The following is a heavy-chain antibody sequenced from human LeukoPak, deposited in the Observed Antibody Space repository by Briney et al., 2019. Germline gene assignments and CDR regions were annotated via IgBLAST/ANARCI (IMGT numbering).Heavy chain of an antibody. CDR3: ARDFDDANGDYYYIPDY. CDR1: GFNFSRNG. D-gene: IGHD2-8*01. J-gene: IGHJ4*02. V-gene: IGHV3-30*02. Sequence: PGGSLRLSCAASGFNFSRNGMHWVRQAPGKWLEWVAFIRYDGSKKFYGDSVRGRFTISRDNSKNTLYLQMNSLRDEDTAVYCCARDFDDANGDYYYIPDYWGQGMLVTVSS. CDR2: IRYDGSKK.